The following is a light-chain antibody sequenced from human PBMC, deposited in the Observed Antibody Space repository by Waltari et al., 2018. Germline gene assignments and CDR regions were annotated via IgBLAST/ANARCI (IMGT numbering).Light chain of an antibody. Sequence: QSALTQPASVSGSPGQSITISCTGISSDVGSYSSVSWYQDHPVQGPKVIMYDVRDRPSGVSARFSGSKSGNTASLTISGLQAEDESDYYCSSQSSDNVVLFGGGTNVTVL. CDR1: SSDVGSYSS. V-gene: IGLV2-14*03. CDR3: SSQSSDNVVL. J-gene: IGLJ3*02. CDR2: DVR.